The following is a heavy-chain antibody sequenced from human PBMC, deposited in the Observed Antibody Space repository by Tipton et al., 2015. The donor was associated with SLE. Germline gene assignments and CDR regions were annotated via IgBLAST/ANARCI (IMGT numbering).Heavy chain of an antibody. D-gene: IGHD6-19*01. CDR3: ASEILRDYGSAWGPDY. V-gene: IGHV4-34*01. CDR1: GGSFSRYY. J-gene: IGHJ4*02. Sequence: TLSLTCAVYGGSFSRYYWSWIRQPPGKGLEWIGEINHSGSTNYNPSLESRVTISVDRSRNQFSLILTSVTAADTAVYYCASEILRDYGSAWGPDYWGQGTLVTVSS. CDR2: INHSGST.